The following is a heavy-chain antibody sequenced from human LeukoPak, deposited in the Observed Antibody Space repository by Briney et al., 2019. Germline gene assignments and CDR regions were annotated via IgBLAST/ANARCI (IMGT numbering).Heavy chain of an antibody. V-gene: IGHV3-23*01. D-gene: IGHD6-19*01. J-gene: IGHJ4*02. CDR3: AKDPEPEYSSGWYN. Sequence: GGSLRLSCAASGFTFSSYAMSWVRQAPGKGLAWVSAISGSGGSTYYADSAKGRFTISRDNSKNTLYLQMNSLRAEDTAVYYCAKDPEPEYSSGWYNWGQGTLVTVSS. CDR2: ISGSGGST. CDR1: GFTFSSYA.